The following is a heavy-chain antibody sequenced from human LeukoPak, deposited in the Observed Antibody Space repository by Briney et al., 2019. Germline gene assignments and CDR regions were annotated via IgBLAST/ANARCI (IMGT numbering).Heavy chain of an antibody. J-gene: IGHJ6*03. CDR1: GYTFTSYD. CDR3: ARGRIDYDSSGYRPVSYYYYYMDV. D-gene: IGHD3-22*01. Sequence: SVKLSCKASGYTFTSYDISWVRQAPGQGLEWMGGIIPIFGTANYAQKFQGRVTITADKSTSTAYMELSSLRSEDTAVYYCARGRIDYDSSGYRPVSYYYYYMDVWGKGTTVTVSS. CDR2: IIPIFGTA. V-gene: IGHV1-69*06.